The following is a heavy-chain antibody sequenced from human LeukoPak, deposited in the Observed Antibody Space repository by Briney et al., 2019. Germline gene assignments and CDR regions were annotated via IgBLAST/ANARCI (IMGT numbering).Heavy chain of an antibody. Sequence: GASVKVSCKASGYTFTGYYMHWVRQAPGQGLEWVGWINPNSGGTYYAQKFQGRVTMTRDTSISTAYMELSSLRSDDTAVYYCASAREHYYMDVWGKGTTVTVSS. CDR1: GYTFTGYY. CDR3: ASAREHYYMDV. J-gene: IGHJ6*03. V-gene: IGHV1-2*02. CDR2: INPNSGGT. D-gene: IGHD1-26*01.